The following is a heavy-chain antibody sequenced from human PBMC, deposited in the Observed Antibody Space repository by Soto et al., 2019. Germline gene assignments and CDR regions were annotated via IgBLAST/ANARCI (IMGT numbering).Heavy chain of an antibody. D-gene: IGHD6-13*01. CDR3: ARTGIAAAVNRYYYYGMDV. J-gene: IGHJ6*02. V-gene: IGHV1-2*04. Sequence: ASVKVSCKASGYTFTSYYMHWVRQAPGQGLEWMGWINPNSGGTNYAQKFQGWVTMTRDTSISTVYMELSRLRSDDTAVYYCARTGIAAAVNRYYYYGMDVWGQGTTVTVSS. CDR1: GYTFTSYY. CDR2: INPNSGGT.